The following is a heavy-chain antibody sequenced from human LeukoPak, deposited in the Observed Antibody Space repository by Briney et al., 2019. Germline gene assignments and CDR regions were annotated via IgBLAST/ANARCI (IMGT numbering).Heavy chain of an antibody. Sequence: SETLSLTCSVTGDSISNYYWSWIRQPPGKGLEWIGYVYYTGSTTYNPSLKSRVTISVDTSKNQFSLKLSSVTAADTAVYYCARQSDGPPDYYFDYWGQGTLVTVSS. D-gene: IGHD1-14*01. CDR2: VYYTGST. J-gene: IGHJ4*02. V-gene: IGHV4-59*08. CDR3: ARQSDGPPDYYFDY. CDR1: GDSISNYY.